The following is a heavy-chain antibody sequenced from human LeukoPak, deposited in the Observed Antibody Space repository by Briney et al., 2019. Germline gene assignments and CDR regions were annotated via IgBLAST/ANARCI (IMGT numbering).Heavy chain of an antibody. J-gene: IGHJ4*02. Sequence: GGSLRLSCAASGFTFSSYEMNWVRQAPGKGLEWVSYISSSGSTIYYADSVKGRFTISRDNAKNSLYLQVNSLRAEDTAIYYCARDRRGRGIAVAGMGYWGQGTLVTVSS. CDR1: GFTFSSYE. CDR2: ISSSGSTI. D-gene: IGHD6-19*01. CDR3: ARDRRGRGIAVAGMGY. V-gene: IGHV3-48*03.